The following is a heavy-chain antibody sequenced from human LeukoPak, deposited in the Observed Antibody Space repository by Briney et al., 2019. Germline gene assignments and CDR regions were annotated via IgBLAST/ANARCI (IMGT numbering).Heavy chain of an antibody. D-gene: IGHD3-22*01. Sequence: PSETLSLTCTVSGGSIGSGGYYWSWIRQHPGTGLEWIGYIYYSGSTYYNPSLKSRVTISVDTSKNQFSLKLSSVTAADTAVYYCARHSSTYYDSSGYFDYWGQGTLVTVSS. CDR1: GGSIGSGGYY. CDR3: ARHSSTYYDSSGYFDY. J-gene: IGHJ4*02. V-gene: IGHV4-31*03. CDR2: IYYSGST.